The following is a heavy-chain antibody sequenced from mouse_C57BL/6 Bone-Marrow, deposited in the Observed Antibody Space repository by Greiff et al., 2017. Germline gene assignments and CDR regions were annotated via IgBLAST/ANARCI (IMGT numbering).Heavy chain of an antibody. Sequence: EVKLQESGPELVKPGASVKMSCKASGYTFTDYNMHWVKQSHGKSLEWIGYINPNNGGTSYNQKYKGKATLTVNKSSSTAYMELRRLTSEDSAVYCCGNYLLWLLRYYYAMDYWGQGTSVTVSS. J-gene: IGHJ4*01. CDR3: GNYLLWLLRYYYAMDY. V-gene: IGHV1-22*01. CDR1: GYTFTDYN. CDR2: INPNNGGT. D-gene: IGHD2-1*01.